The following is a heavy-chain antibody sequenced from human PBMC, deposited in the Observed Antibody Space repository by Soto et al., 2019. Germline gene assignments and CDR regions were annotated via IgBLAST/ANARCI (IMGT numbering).Heavy chain of an antibody. CDR3: ARDYPMVRGSLSRYYYYGMDV. CDR2: ISAYNGNT. J-gene: IGHJ6*02. D-gene: IGHD3-10*01. CDR1: GYTFTSYG. Sequence: QVQLVQSGAEVKKPGASVKVSCKASGYTFTSYGISWVRQAPGQGLEWMGWISAYNGNTNYAQKLQGRVTMTTGTSTSTAYMELRSLRSDDTAVYYCARDYPMVRGSLSRYYYYGMDVWGQGNTVTVSS. V-gene: IGHV1-18*01.